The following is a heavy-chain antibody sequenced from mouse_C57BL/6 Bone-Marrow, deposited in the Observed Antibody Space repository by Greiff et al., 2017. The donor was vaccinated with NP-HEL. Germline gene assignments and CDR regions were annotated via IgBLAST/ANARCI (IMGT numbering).Heavy chain of an antibody. CDR3: ARFSYDYDPLYAMDY. V-gene: IGHV1-80*01. Sequence: QVQLQQSGAELVKPGASVKISCKASGYAFSSYWMNWVKQRPGKGLEWIGQIYPGDGDTNYNGKFKGKATLTADKSSSTAYMQLGSLTSEDSAVYFCARFSYDYDPLYAMDYWGQGTSVTVSS. D-gene: IGHD2-4*01. CDR1: GYAFSSYW. J-gene: IGHJ4*01. CDR2: IYPGDGDT.